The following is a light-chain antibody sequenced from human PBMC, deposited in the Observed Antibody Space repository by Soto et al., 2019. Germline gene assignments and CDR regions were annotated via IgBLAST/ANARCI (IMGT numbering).Light chain of an antibody. J-gene: IGKJ1*01. CDR3: QQYNSYPWT. CDR1: QSISSL. V-gene: IGKV1-5*01. Sequence: DIQMTQSPSTLSASVGDRVNITCRASQSISSLLAWYQQKPGKAPKLLIYDASSLESGVPSRFSGSGSGTEFTLTISSLQPDDFATYYCQQYNSYPWTFGQGTKVDIK. CDR2: DAS.